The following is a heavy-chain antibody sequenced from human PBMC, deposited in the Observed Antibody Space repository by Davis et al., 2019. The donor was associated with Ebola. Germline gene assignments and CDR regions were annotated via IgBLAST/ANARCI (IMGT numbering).Heavy chain of an antibody. D-gene: IGHD4-11*01. CDR2: IYYSGST. CDR1: GGSISSSSYY. V-gene: IGHV4-39*01. Sequence: MPSETLSLTCTVSGGSISSSSYYWGWIRQPPGKGLEWIGSIYYSGSTYYNPSLKSRATISVDTSKNQFSLKLNSVTAADTAVYDCSNEDYWGQGTLVTVSS. CDR3: SNEDY. J-gene: IGHJ4*02.